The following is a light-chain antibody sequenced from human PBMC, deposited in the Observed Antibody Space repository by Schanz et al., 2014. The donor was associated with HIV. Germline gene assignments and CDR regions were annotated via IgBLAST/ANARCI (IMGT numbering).Light chain of an antibody. CDR1: QSVKSNF. CDR3: QQRSNSIT. CDR2: GAS. V-gene: IGKV3D-20*02. J-gene: IGKJ5*01. Sequence: ENVLTQSPGTLSLSPGERATISCRASQSVKSNFIGWYQQKPGQAPRLLIFGASNRATGIPDRFSGGVSGTDFTLTISRVEPEDYAVYYCQQRSNSITFGQGTRLEIK.